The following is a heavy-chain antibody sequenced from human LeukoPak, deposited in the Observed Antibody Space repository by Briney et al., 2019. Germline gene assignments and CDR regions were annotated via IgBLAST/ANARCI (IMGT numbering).Heavy chain of an antibody. J-gene: IGHJ3*02. V-gene: IGHV1-2*04. CDR3: ARDARFEFSGDVDAFDI. D-gene: IGHD3-16*02. CDR1: GYTFTGYY. Sequence: ASVKVSCKASGYTFTGYYMHWVRQAPGQGLEWMGWINPNSGGTNYAQKFQGWVTMTRDTSISTAYMELSRLRSDDTAVYYCARDARFEFSGDVDAFDIWGQGTMVTVSS. CDR2: INPNSGGT.